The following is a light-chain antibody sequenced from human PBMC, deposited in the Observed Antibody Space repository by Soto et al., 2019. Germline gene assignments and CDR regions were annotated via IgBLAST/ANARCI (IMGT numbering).Light chain of an antibody. CDR1: SSDVGDYNY. CDR2: EVI. Sequence: QSALTQPPSASGSPGQSVTISCTGTSSDVGDYNYVSWYQHHPGKAPKLMIYEVIKRPSGVPDRFSGSKSGNTASLTVSGLQAEDEADYYCSSYAGSNNFGVFGGGTKVTVL. CDR3: SSYAGSNNFGV. V-gene: IGLV2-8*01. J-gene: IGLJ2*01.